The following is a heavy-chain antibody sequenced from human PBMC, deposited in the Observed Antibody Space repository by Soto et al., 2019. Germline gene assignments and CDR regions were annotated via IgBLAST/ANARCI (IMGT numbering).Heavy chain of an antibody. CDR2: IRSKAYGGTT. CDR1: GFTFGDYA. D-gene: IGHD6-13*01. CDR3: TSGYSSSWYHYYYGMDV. V-gene: IGHV3-49*03. Sequence: PGGSLRLSCTASGFTFGDYAMSWFRQAPGKGLEWVGFIRSKAYGGTTEYAASVKGRFTISRDDSKSIAYLQMNSLKTEDTAVYYCTSGYSSSWYHYYYGMDVWGQGTTVTVSS. J-gene: IGHJ6*02.